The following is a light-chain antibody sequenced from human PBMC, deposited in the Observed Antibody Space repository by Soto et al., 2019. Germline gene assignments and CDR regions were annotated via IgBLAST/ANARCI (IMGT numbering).Light chain of an antibody. CDR2: WAP. CDR3: QQYYSDPPT. CDR1: QSLFYTYNNENY. Sequence: DIVLTQSPEYLAVSLGERATLSCKSSQSLFYTYNNENYLAWYQKKPGQPPKLLIYWAPTPAFGVPGRFSGSGSGTDFTLTINSLQAEDVAIYYCQQYYSDPPTFGQGTKLEIK. J-gene: IGKJ2*01. V-gene: IGKV4-1*01.